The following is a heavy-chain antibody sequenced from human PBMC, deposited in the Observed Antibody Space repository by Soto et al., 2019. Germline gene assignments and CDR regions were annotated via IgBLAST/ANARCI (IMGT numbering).Heavy chain of an antibody. V-gene: IGHV4-31*03. Sequence: QVQLQESGPGLVKPSQTLSLTCTVSGGSISSGGYYWSWIRQHPGKGLEWIGYIYYSGSTYYNPSLQSRVNISVDTSKNQFSLKLSSVTAADTAVYYCARNPTRQLVLWNNWFDPWGQGTLVTVSS. CDR3: ARNPTRQLVLWNNWFDP. D-gene: IGHD6-13*01. J-gene: IGHJ5*02. CDR2: IYYSGST. CDR1: GGSISSGGYY.